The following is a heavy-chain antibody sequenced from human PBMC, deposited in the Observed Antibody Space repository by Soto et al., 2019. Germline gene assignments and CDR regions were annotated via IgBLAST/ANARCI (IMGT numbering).Heavy chain of an antibody. J-gene: IGHJ4*02. V-gene: IGHV3-15*01. CDR1: AFPFTDAW. Sequence: GGPLTLSFVASAFPFTDAWVAWVRQAPGKRLEWVGRIKSKTHGGTAYYASPVKGRFSMSRDDSRAKVYLQMRSLQTEDTAVYHCTSDVGQLSLPVFASWGQGALVTVSS. CDR3: TSDVGQLSLPVFAS. D-gene: IGHD2-2*01. CDR2: IKSKTHGGTA.